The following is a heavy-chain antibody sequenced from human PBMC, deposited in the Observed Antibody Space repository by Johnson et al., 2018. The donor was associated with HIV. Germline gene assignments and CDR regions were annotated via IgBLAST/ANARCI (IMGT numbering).Heavy chain of an antibody. V-gene: IGHV3-15*01. Sequence: VQLVESGGGLVKPGESLRLSCVASGFTFSQAWMSWVRQAPGTGLEWVARIKRETDLGTRDYAASVKGRFSISRDDSKNTLYLQMSNLKTDDTAVYYCTRGVNSEGGSIWGQGTMVTVSS. J-gene: IGHJ3*02. D-gene: IGHD3-16*01. CDR1: GFTFSQAW. CDR3: TRGVNSEGGSI. CDR2: IKRETDLGTR.